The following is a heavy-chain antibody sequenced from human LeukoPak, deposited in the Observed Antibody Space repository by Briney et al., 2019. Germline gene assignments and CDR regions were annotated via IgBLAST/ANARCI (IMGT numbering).Heavy chain of an antibody. CDR1: GFTFSSYA. CDR2: ISGSGGST. V-gene: IGHV3-23*01. Sequence: PGGSLRLSCAASGFTFSSYAMSWVRQAPGKGLEWVSAISGSGGSTYYADSVKGRFTISRDNSKNTLYLQMNSLRAEDTAVYYCAKVPGTLRKWLVYFDYWGQGTLVTVSS. CDR3: AKVPGTLRKWLVYFDY. D-gene: IGHD6-19*01. J-gene: IGHJ4*02.